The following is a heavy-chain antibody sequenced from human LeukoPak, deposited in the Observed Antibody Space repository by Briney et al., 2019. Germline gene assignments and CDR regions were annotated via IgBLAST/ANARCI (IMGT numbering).Heavy chain of an antibody. J-gene: IGHJ3*02. Sequence: SETLSLTCTVSGGSISSYYWSWIRQPAGKGLEWIGEINHSGSTNYNPSLKSRVTISVDTSKNQFSLKLSSVTAADTAVYYCARGDCSSTSCYQGAFDIWGQGTMVTVSS. CDR1: GGSISSYY. CDR3: ARGDCSSTSCYQGAFDI. CDR2: INHSGST. V-gene: IGHV4-34*01. D-gene: IGHD2-2*01.